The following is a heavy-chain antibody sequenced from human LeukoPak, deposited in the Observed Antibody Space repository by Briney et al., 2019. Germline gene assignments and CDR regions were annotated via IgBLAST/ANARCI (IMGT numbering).Heavy chain of an antibody. CDR2: IYHSGST. CDR1: GGSISSYY. J-gene: IGHJ3*02. Sequence: SETLSLTCTVSGGSISSYYWSWIRQPPGKGLEWIGYIYHSGSTYYNPSLKSRVTISVDRSKNQFSLKLSSVTAADTAVYYCASYCSSTSCYWAMDAFDIWGQGTMVTVSS. V-gene: IGHV4-59*12. D-gene: IGHD2-2*01. CDR3: ASYCSSTSCYWAMDAFDI.